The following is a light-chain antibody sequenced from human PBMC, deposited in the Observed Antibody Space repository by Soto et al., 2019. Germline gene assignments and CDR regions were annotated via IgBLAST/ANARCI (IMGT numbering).Light chain of an antibody. V-gene: IGLV3-21*04. CDR1: NIGSKS. CDR2: YDS. Sequence: SYELTQPPSVSVAPGKTARITCGGNNIGSKSVHWYQQKPGQAPVLVIYYDSDRPSGIPERFSGSNSGNTATLTISRVEAWDEADYYCQVWDSSSPWVFGGGTKLTVL. CDR3: QVWDSSSPWV. J-gene: IGLJ2*01.